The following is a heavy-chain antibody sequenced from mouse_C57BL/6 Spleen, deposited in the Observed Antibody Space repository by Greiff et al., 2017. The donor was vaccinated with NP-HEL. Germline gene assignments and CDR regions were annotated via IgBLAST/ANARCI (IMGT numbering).Heavy chain of an antibody. CDR2: IWSGGST. Sequence: QVQLKESGPGLVQPSQSLSITCTVSGFSLTSYGVHWVRQSPGKGLEWLGVIWSGGSTDYNAAFMSRLSLTKDNSKSQVFFKMNSLQADDTDIYYSAKKGPYYAMDYWGQGTSVTVSS. CDR1: GFSLTSYG. V-gene: IGHV2-5*01. CDR3: AKKGPYYAMDY. J-gene: IGHJ4*01.